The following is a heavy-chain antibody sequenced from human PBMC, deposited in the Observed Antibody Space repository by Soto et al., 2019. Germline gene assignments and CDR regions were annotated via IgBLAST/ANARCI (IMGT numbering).Heavy chain of an antibody. D-gene: IGHD2-8*01. Sequence: GGSLRLSCAASGFTFSSYSMNWVRQAPGKGLEWVSSISSSSSYIYYADSVKGRFTISRDNAKNSLYLQMNSLRAEDTAVYYCARDRGYCTNGVCYTHDAFDIWGQGTMVTVSS. CDR3: ARDRGYCTNGVCYTHDAFDI. CDR2: ISSSSSYI. J-gene: IGHJ3*02. CDR1: GFTFSSYS. V-gene: IGHV3-21*01.